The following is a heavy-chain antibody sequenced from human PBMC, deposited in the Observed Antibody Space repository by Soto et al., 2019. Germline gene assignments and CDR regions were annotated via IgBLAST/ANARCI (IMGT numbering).Heavy chain of an antibody. J-gene: IGHJ5*02. CDR3: ARDSRLYGNWFDP. V-gene: IGHV3-21*01. Sequence: GGSLRLSCAASGFTFSSYSMNWVRQAPGKGLEWVSSISSSSSYIYYADSVKGRFTISRDNAKNSLYLQMNSLRAEDTAVYYCARDSRLYGNWFDPWGQGTLVTVSS. CDR1: GFTFSSYS. CDR2: ISSSSSYI. D-gene: IGHD3-16*02.